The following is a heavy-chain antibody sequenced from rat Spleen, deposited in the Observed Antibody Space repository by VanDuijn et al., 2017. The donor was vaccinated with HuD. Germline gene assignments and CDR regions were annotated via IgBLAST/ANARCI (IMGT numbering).Heavy chain of an antibody. CDR2: ISYDGRGT. CDR1: GFTFSNYG. V-gene: IGHV5-29*01. CDR3: TTRDGYNYPW. J-gene: IGHJ2*01. D-gene: IGHD1-9*01. Sequence: EVQLVESGGGLVQPGRSLKLSCAASGFTFSNYGMAWVRQAPKKGLEWVATISYDGRGTYYRDSVKGRFTISRDNAKSTLYLQMDSLRSEDTATYYCTTRDGYNYPWWGQGVMVTVSS.